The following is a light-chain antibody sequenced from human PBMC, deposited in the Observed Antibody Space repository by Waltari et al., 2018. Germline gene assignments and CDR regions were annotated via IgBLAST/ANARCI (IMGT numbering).Light chain of an antibody. Sequence: MVVTQSPGTRSLSPGGRATLSCRARQSISRYLVWYQQKPGQPPRLLIYEASRRATGIPDRFSGSGSGTDFSLTISRLEPEDFGVYYCQNHERLPATFGQGTRVEI. V-gene: IGKV3-20*01. J-gene: IGKJ1*01. CDR1: QSISRY. CDR3: QNHERLPAT. CDR2: EAS.